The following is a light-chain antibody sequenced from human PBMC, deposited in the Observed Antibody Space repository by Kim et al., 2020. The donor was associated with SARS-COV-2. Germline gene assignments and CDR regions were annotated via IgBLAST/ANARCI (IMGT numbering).Light chain of an antibody. CDR1: KLGDKY. J-gene: IGLJ2*01. CDR3: QAWDSSTAV. V-gene: IGLV3-1*01. Sequence: ESPGQTASITCSGDKLGDKYACWYQQKPGQSPVLVIYQDSKRPSGIPERLSGSNSGNTATLTISGTQAMDEADYYCQAWDSSTAVFGGGTQLTVL. CDR2: QDS.